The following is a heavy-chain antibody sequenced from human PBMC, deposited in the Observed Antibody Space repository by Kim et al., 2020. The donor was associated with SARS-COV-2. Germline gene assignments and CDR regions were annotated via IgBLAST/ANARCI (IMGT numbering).Heavy chain of an antibody. J-gene: IGHJ5*02. V-gene: IGHV4-59*08. CDR3: ARHPGIVGATNWFDP. Sequence: PSIKSRVTSSVDTSKNQFSLKLSAVTAADTAVYYCARHPGIVGATNWFDPWGQRTLVTVSS. D-gene: IGHD1-26*01.